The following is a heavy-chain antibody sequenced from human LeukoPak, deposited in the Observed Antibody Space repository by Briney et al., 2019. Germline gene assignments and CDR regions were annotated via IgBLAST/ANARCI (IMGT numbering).Heavy chain of an antibody. J-gene: IGHJ4*02. CDR3: VSGNYYFDD. Sequence: GGSLRLSCAASGFTFRTYSMNWVRQASGKGLEWVSYISSGSSTIYYADSVKGRFTISRDNAKNSLYLQMNRLGDEDTAVYYCVSGNYYFDDWGQGTLVTVSS. CDR2: ISSGSSTI. V-gene: IGHV3-48*02. D-gene: IGHD5-12*01. CDR1: GFTFRTYS.